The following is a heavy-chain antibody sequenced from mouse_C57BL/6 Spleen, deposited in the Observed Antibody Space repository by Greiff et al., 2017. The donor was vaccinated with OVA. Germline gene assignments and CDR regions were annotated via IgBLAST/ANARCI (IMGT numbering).Heavy chain of an antibody. Sequence: EVQVVESGPGLVKPSQSLSLTCSVTGYSITSGYYWNWIRQFPGNKLEWMGYISYDGSNNYNPSLKNRISITRDTSKNQFFLKLNSVTTEDTATYYGAREDGHYGSSYVLDYWGQGTTLTVSS. CDR1: GYSITSGYY. D-gene: IGHD1-1*01. V-gene: IGHV3-6*01. J-gene: IGHJ2*01. CDR3: AREDGHYGSSYVLDY. CDR2: ISYDGSN.